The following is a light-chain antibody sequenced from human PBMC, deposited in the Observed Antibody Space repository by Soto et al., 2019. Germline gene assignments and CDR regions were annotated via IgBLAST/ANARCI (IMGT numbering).Light chain of an antibody. J-gene: IGKJ1*01. V-gene: IGKV4-1*01. Sequence: DIVMTQSPDSLAVSLGERATINCKSSQSVLYSSNNKNYLTWYQQKPGQPPKLLIDWASARESGVPDRFSGSGSGTDFTLTITSLQAEDVAVYYCQQYYSSPTFGQGTKVEIK. CDR3: QQYYSSPT. CDR2: WAS. CDR1: QSVLYSSNNKNY.